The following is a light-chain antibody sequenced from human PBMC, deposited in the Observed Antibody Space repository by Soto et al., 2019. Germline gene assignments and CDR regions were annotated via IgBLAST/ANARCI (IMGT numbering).Light chain of an antibody. Sequence: EIVLTQSPGTLSLSPGERATLSCRASQSVSRSYLAWYQQKPGQAPRLLIYDASSMATGIPDRFSGSGSGTDFTLTISRLEPKDFAVYYCQQYGSSRTFGQGTKVEIK. CDR2: DAS. CDR3: QQYGSSRT. CDR1: QSVSRSY. J-gene: IGKJ1*01. V-gene: IGKV3-20*01.